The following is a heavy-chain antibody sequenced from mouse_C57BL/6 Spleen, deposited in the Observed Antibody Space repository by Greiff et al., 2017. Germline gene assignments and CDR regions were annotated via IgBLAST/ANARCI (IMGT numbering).Heavy chain of an antibody. D-gene: IGHD2-5*01. Sequence: EVQGVESGGGLVKPGGSLKLSCAASGFTFSSYAMSWVRQTPEKRLEWVATISAGGSYTYYPDNVKGRFTIARDKAKNNLSLQMSHLKSEDTAMYYCARMGYSNYVFDYWGQGTTRTVSS. CDR2: ISAGGSYT. CDR3: ARMGYSNYVFDY. CDR1: GFTFSSYA. V-gene: IGHV5-4*01. J-gene: IGHJ2*01.